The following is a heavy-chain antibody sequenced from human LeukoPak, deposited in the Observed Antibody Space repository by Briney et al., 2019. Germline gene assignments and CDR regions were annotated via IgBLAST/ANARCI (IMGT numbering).Heavy chain of an antibody. Sequence: GGSLRLSCAASGITFSSYGMHWVRQAPGKGLEWVAVISYDGSNKYYADSVKGRFTISRDNSKNTLYLQMNSLRAEDTAVYYCAKDFRMVITDDAFDIWGQGTMVTVSS. CDR1: GITFSSYG. CDR2: ISYDGSNK. V-gene: IGHV3-30*18. D-gene: IGHD3-22*01. CDR3: AKDFRMVITDDAFDI. J-gene: IGHJ3*02.